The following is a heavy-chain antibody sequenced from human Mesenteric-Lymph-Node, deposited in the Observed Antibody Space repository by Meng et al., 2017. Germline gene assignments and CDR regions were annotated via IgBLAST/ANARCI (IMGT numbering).Heavy chain of an antibody. CDR3: AIAVAGMGPDY. CDR2: ISYDGSNK. J-gene: IGHJ4*02. V-gene: IGHV3-30*01. Sequence: GGSLRLSCAASGFTFSSYAMHWVRQAPGKGLEWVAVISYDGSNKYYADSVKGRFTISRDNSKNTLYLQMNSLRAEDTAVYYCAIAVAGMGPDYWGQGTLVTVSS. D-gene: IGHD6-19*01. CDR1: GFTFSSYA.